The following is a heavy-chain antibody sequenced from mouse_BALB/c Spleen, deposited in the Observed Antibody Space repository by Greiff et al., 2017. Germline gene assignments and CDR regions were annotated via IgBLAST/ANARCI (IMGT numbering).Heavy chain of an antibody. CDR3: ARGRGTPMDY. V-gene: IGHV1-82*01. Sequence: VQVVESGPELVKPGASVKISCKASGYAFSSSWMNWVKQRPGQGLEWIGRIYPGDGDTNYNGKFKGKATLTADKSSSTAYMQLSSLTSVDSAVYFCARGRGTPMDYWGQGTSVTVSS. J-gene: IGHJ4*01. CDR1: GYAFSSSW. D-gene: IGHD2-14*01. CDR2: IYPGDGDT.